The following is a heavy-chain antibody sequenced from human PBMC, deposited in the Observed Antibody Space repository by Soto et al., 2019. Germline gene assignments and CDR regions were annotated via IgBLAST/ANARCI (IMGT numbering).Heavy chain of an antibody. Sequence: QLQLQESGPGLVKPSETLSLTCSVSGGSISSTGHYWGWIRQPPGKGLEWIGNIYYAGSPYYNPSLKSRVTISGDTSQNHFSLALTSVTAADTAVYYCARLMGVVTVGYWGQGALVTVSS. J-gene: IGHJ4*02. CDR1: GGSISSTGHY. CDR2: IYYAGSP. D-gene: IGHD2-21*02. CDR3: ARLMGVVTVGY. V-gene: IGHV4-39*02.